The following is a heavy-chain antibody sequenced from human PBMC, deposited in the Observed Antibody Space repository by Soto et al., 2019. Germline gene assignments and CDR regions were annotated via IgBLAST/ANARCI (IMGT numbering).Heavy chain of an antibody. CDR3: ARVGYYDFWSGNNWFDP. CDR2: IIPIFGTA. V-gene: IGHV1-69*01. D-gene: IGHD3-3*01. Sequence: QVQLVQSGAEVKKPGSSVKVSCKASGGTFSSYAISWVRQAPGQGLEWMGGIIPIFGTANYAQKFQGRVTITADESTSTAYMERSSLRSEDTAVYYCARVGYYDFWSGNNWFDPWGQGTLVTVSS. J-gene: IGHJ5*02. CDR1: GGTFSSYA.